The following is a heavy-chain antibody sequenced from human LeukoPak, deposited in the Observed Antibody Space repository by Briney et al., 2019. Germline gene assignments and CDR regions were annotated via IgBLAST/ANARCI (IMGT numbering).Heavy chain of an antibody. J-gene: IGHJ4*02. V-gene: IGHV3-30-3*01. CDR3: AREGGWYEYYFDY. Sequence: GGSLRLSCAASGFTFSSYAMHWVRQAPGKGLEWVAVISYDGSNKYYADSVKGRFTISRDNSKNTLYLQMNSLRAEDTAVYYCAREGGWYEYYFDYWGQGTLVTVSS. CDR1: GFTFSSYA. CDR2: ISYDGSNK. D-gene: IGHD6-19*01.